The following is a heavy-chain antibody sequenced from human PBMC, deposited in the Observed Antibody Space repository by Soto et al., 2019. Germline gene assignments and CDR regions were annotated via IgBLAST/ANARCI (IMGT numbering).Heavy chain of an antibody. CDR3: SYGSGSISYPYYSYYGMDV. J-gene: IGHJ6*02. CDR1: GYTFTSYG. D-gene: IGHD3-10*01. V-gene: IGHV1-18*01. CDR2: ISAYNGNT. Sequence: ASVKVSCKASGYTFTSYGISWVRQAPGQGLEWMGWISAYNGNTNYAQKLQGRVTMTTDTSTSTAYMELRSLRSDDTAVYFCSYGSGSISYPYYSYYGMDVWGQGTTVTVSS.